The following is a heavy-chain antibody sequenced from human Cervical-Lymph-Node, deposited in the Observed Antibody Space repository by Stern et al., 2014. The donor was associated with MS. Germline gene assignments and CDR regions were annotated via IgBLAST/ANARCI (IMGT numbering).Heavy chain of an antibody. V-gene: IGHV4-31*03. CDR1: GGSINNGDYY. J-gene: IGHJ6*02. Sequence: QVQLVESGPGLVKPSQTLSLTCTVSGGSINNGDYYWSWVRQHPGKGLEWLGYIYYSGATYYNPSLKGRLTISVDTSKRHFSLKLTSVTAADTAAYYCARELSGMYGMDVWGQGTTVTVSS. CDR2: IYYSGAT. CDR3: ARELSGMYGMDV. D-gene: IGHD1-1*01.